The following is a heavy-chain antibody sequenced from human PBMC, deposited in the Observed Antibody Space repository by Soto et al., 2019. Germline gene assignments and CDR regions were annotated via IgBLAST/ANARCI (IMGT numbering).Heavy chain of an antibody. V-gene: IGHV1-2*02. J-gene: IGHJ3*02. CDR1: GYTLTSHH. Sequence: QVHLVQSGAEVKKPGASMKISCTASGYTLTSHHVHWVWQAPGRGLEWMGSINPANGVAQYTERFQGRVTMTRDTPTNTVYMELRGLTSDDTAVFYCARGGGVGVPAASAFDIWGQGTMVTVSS. CDR2: INPANGVA. D-gene: IGHD2-2*01. CDR3: ARGGGVGVPAASAFDI.